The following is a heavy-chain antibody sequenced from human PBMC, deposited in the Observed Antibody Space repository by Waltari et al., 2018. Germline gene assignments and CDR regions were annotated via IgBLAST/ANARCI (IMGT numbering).Heavy chain of an antibody. CDR1: GYNFTNYD. D-gene: IGHD3-3*01. J-gene: IGHJ4*02. CDR3: ARTYYDFWTGSYWVHYFDD. CDR2: MNPDSGNT. Sequence: QVQLVQSGAEVKKPGASVKVSCKASGYNFTNYDISWVRQAAGQGLEWMGWMNPDSGNTGHAQRIQGRVTMTRNTSISTAYMELSSLRSEDTAVYYCARTYYDFWTGSYWVHYFDDWGQGTLVIVSS. V-gene: IGHV1-8*01.